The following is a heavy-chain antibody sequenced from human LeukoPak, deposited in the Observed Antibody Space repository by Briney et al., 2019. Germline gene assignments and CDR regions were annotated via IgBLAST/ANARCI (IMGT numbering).Heavy chain of an antibody. V-gene: IGHV3-30*18. CDR2: VSYEGRTQ. CDR3: AKEITQYTSNWYWVN. CDR1: RFTFSSYS. Sequence: GGSLRLSCAASRFTFSSYSMNWVRQSPGQGLEWVAVVSYEGRTQYYADSVKGRFTISRDNSKNTLFLQMNSLRAEDTAVYYCAKEITQYTSNWYWVNWGQGTLVSVSS. J-gene: IGHJ4*02. D-gene: IGHD6-13*01.